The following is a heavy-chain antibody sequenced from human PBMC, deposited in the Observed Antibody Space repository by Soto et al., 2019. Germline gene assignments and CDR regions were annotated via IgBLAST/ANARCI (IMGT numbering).Heavy chain of an antibody. J-gene: IGHJ6*02. CDR2: IYPGDSDT. CDR3: ARGAEPDYYYYGMDV. CDR1: GYSFTSYW. D-gene: IGHD1-1*01. V-gene: IGHV5-51*01. Sequence: PRESLKISCKGSGYSFTSYWIGWVRQMPGKGLEWMGIIYPGDSDTRYSPSFQGQVTISADKSISTAYLQWSSLKASDTAMYYCARGAEPDYYYYGMDVWGQGTTVTVSS.